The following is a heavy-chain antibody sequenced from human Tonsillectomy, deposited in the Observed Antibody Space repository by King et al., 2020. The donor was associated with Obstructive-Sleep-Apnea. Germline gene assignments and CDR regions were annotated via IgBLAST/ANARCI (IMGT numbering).Heavy chain of an antibody. CDR3: ARILLDYGSSVYYREIDN. Sequence: QLVQSGPEVKNPGASVKLSCKASGYTFTGFGITWVRQAPGQGLEWMGWISSYNGKTQYAENFQDRVTMTTDTPTPTVQMELRSLRFDDTAVYYCARILLDYGSSVYYREIDNWGQGTLVTVSS. D-gene: IGHD3-22*01. CDR2: ISSYNGKT. CDR1: GYTFTGFG. J-gene: IGHJ4*02. V-gene: IGHV1-18*01.